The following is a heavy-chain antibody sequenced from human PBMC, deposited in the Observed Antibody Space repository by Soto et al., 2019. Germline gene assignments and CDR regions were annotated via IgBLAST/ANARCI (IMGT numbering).Heavy chain of an antibody. CDR1: GGTFSSYA. V-gene: IGHV1-69*13. D-gene: IGHD5-12*01. J-gene: IGHJ4*02. CDR3: VVYLRIVATIPFDY. CDR2: IIPIFGTA. Sequence: SVKVSCKASGGTFSSYAISWVRQAPGQGLEWMGGIIPIFGTANYAQKFQGRVTITADESTSTAYMELSSLRSEDTAVYYCVVYLRIVATIPFDYWGQGTLVTVSS.